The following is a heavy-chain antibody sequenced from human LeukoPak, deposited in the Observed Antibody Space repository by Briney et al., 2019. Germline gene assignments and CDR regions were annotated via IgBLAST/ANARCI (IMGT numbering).Heavy chain of an antibody. Sequence: SETLSLTCAVYGGSFSGYYWNWIRQPPGKGLEWIGEINHSGSTNYIPSLKSRVTISVNTSKNQFSLKLSSVTAADTAVYYCARGSKMLGYNWFDPWGQGTLVTVSS. CDR3: ARGSKMLGYNWFDP. V-gene: IGHV4-34*01. CDR2: INHSGST. D-gene: IGHD1-26*01. J-gene: IGHJ5*02. CDR1: GGSFSGYY.